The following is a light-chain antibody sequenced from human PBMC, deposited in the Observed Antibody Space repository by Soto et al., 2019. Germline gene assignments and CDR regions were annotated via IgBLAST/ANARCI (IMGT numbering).Light chain of an antibody. Sequence: DIQMTQSPSSLSASVGDRVTITCRASQDIGDYLAWYQQQPGKLPKLLMSAASTLQSGVPSRFSGSGSGTDFTLTISRLQPEDVATYYCQNYKSVPFTFDGGTKVEVK. J-gene: IGKJ4*01. CDR1: QDIGDY. V-gene: IGKV1-27*01. CDR3: QNYKSVPFT. CDR2: AAS.